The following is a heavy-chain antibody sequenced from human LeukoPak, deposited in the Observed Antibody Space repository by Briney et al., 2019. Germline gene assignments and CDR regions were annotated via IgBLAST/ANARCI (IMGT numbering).Heavy chain of an antibody. CDR3: ARDAHDSSGYYAYYFDY. J-gene: IGHJ4*02. Sequence: GGSLRLSCAASGFTFSSYSMNWVRQVPGKGLEWVSCISSSSGYINYADSVKGRFTISRDNAKNSLYLQMNSLRVEDTAVYYCARDAHDSSGYYAYYFDYWGQGTLVTVSS. CDR2: ISSSSGYI. CDR1: GFTFSSYS. D-gene: IGHD3-22*01. V-gene: IGHV3-21*01.